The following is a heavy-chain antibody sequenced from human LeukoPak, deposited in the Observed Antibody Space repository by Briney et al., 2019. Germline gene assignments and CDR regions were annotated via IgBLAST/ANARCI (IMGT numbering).Heavy chain of an antibody. CDR2: ISSSSSTI. V-gene: IGHV3-48*01. CDR3: ARQWFGDWGYYFDY. J-gene: IGHJ4*02. D-gene: IGHD3-10*01. Sequence: HPGGSLRLSCAASGFTFSSYSMNWVRQAPGKGLEWVSYISSSSSTIYYADSVKGRFTISRDNAKNSLYLQMNSLRAEDTAIYYCARQWFGDWGYYFDYWGQGTLVTVSS. CDR1: GFTFSSYS.